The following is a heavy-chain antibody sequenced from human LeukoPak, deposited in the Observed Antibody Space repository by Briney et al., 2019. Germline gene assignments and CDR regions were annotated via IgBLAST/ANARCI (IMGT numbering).Heavy chain of an antibody. CDR2: ISGSGGST. CDR1: GFTFSSYA. V-gene: IGHV3-23*01. J-gene: IGHJ3*02. Sequence: PGGSLRLSCAASGFTFSSYAMSSVREAPGTGLEWGSAISGSGGSTYYADSVKSRFTISRDNSKNTLYLQMNSLRAEDTAVYYCAKAPESWPSAFDIWGQGTMVTVSS. CDR3: AKAPESWPSAFDI.